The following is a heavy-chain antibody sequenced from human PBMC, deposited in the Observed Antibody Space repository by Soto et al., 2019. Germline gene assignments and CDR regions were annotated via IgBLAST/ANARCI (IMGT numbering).Heavy chain of an antibody. CDR3: AREIRSWYYGSGSYYSVNYATTPPCYMDV. V-gene: IGHV3-53*01. J-gene: IGHJ6*03. D-gene: IGHD3-10*01. CDR2: IYSGGST. Sequence: QPGGSLRLSCAASGFTVSSNYMSWVRQAPGKGLEWVSVIYSGGSTYYADSVKGRFTISRDNSKNTLYLQMNSLRAEDTAVYYCAREIRSWYYGSGSYYSVNYATTPPCYMDVWGKGTTVTVSS. CDR1: GFTVSSNY.